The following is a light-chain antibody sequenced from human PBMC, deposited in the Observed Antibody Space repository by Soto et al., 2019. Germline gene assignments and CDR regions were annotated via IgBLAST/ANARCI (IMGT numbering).Light chain of an antibody. V-gene: IGLV1-40*01. CDR1: SSNIGAGYD. Sequence: QSVLTQPPSVSGAPGQRVTISCTGSSSNIGAGYDVHWCQQQPGTAPKLLIYGGSSRPSRVPDRFSGSKSGTSASLAITGLQAEDEADYYCQSYNRSLSGTVFGTGTKVTVL. CDR3: QSYNRSLSGTV. CDR2: GGS. J-gene: IGLJ1*01.